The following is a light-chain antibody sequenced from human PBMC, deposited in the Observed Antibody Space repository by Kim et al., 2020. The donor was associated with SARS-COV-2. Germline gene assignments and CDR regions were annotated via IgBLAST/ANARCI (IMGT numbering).Light chain of an antibody. Sequence: GQSVTLSCTGTSSDSGAYDYVSWYQQHPGKAPKLIIYDVTKRPSGVSDRLSGSKSGNTASLSISGLQTEDEADYHCCLELGDGVRIFGGGTQLTVL. J-gene: IGLJ2*01. CDR1: SSDSGAYDY. CDR3: CLELGDGVRI. V-gene: IGLV2-11*03. CDR2: DVT.